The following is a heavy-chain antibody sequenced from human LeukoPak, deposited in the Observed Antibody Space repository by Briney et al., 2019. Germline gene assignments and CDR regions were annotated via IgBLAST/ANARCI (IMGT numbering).Heavy chain of an antibody. J-gene: IGHJ5*02. Sequence: GESLKISCKGSGYSFTNYWIGWVRQLPGKGLEWMGIVYPGDFDTSYSPSFQGQVTISVDKSTSTAFLPWSSPKPSDPAMYYCARGPYGYTSSATLGSYNWFDPWGQGSLVTVSS. V-gene: IGHV5-51*01. D-gene: IGHD2-2*02. CDR3: ARGPYGYTSSATLGSYNWFDP. CDR1: GYSFTNYW. CDR2: VYPGDFDT.